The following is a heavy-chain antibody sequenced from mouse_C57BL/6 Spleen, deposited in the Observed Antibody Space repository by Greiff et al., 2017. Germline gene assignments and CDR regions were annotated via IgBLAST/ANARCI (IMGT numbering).Heavy chain of an antibody. CDR2: IWSGGST. J-gene: IGHJ4*01. D-gene: IGHD4-1*01. CDR1: GFSFTSYG. V-gene: IGHV2-2*01. CDR3: ARERQLTGYAMDY. Sequence: QVQLKESGPGLVQPSQSLSITCTVSGFSFTSYGVHWVRQSPGKGLEWLGVIWSGGSTDYNAAFISRLSISKDNSKSKVFFKMNSLQADDTAIYYCARERQLTGYAMDYWGQGTSVTVSS.